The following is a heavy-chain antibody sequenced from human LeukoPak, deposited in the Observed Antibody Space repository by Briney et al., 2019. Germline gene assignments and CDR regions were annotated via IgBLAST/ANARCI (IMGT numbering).Heavy chain of an antibody. J-gene: IGHJ4*02. V-gene: IGHV3-43D*03. D-gene: IGHD6-13*01. Sequence: GGSLRLSCAASGFTFDDYAMDWVRQAPGKGLEWVSLITWDGDSTYYADSVKGRFTISRDNSKNYLYLQMNSLRAEDTAFYCAKGTSSWHEFDSWGQGTLVTVSS. CDR2: ITWDGDST. CDR1: GFTFDDYA. CDR3: AKGTSSWHEFDS.